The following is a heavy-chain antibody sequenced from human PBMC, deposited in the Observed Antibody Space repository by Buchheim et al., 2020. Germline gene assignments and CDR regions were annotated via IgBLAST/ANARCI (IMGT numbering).Heavy chain of an antibody. D-gene: IGHD1-26*01. CDR1: GFTFSSYG. Sequence: QVQLVESGGGVVQPGRSLRLSCAASGFTFSSYGMHWVRQAPGKGLEWVAVIWYDGSNKYYADSVKGRFTISRDNSKNTLYLQMNSLRAEDTAVYYCARENGKWERRIDYWGQGTL. V-gene: IGHV3-33*01. J-gene: IGHJ4*02. CDR2: IWYDGSNK. CDR3: ARENGKWERRIDY.